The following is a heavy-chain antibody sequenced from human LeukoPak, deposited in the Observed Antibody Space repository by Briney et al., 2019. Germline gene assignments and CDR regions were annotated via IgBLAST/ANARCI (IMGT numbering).Heavy chain of an antibody. V-gene: IGHV4-39*02. CDR2: IDYTGTT. CDR3: ARDIWFGELRFRLFDNWFDP. Sequence: PSETLSLTCTVSGGSISTSDSYWGWIRQPPGKGLEWIGSIDYTGTTYYSPSLKSRVTISVDTSKNQFSLKLSSVTAADTAVYYCARDIWFGELRFRLFDNWFDPWGQGTLVTVSS. D-gene: IGHD3-10*01. CDR1: GGSISTSDSY. J-gene: IGHJ5*02.